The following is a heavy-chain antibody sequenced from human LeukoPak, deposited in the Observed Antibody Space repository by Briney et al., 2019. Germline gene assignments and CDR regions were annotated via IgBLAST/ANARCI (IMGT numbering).Heavy chain of an antibody. D-gene: IGHD1-26*01. J-gene: IGHJ6*03. V-gene: IGHV3-23*01. CDR2: IGYRGGSI. CDR3: AKSWGSTRPYYNYMAV. Sequence: GGSLRLSCAASGITFSNYAMGWVRQAPGKGLEWVSIIGYRGGSIYYAYSVKGRFTISRDNSKNTLSLQMNGLRPEDTAVYYCAKSWGSTRPYYNYMAVWGKRTTVTVSS. CDR1: GITFSNYA.